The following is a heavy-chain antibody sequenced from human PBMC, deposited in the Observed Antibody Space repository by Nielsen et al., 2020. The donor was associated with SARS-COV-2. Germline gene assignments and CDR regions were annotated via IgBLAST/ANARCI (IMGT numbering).Heavy chain of an antibody. J-gene: IGHJ4*02. CDR1: GYTFTSYD. CDR3: ARGEGQLLFD. V-gene: IGHV1-69*13. Sequence: SVKVSCKASGYTFTSYDINWVRQAPGQGLEWMGGIIPIFGTANYAQKFQGRVTITADESTSTAYMELSSLRSEDTAVYYCARGEGQLLFDWGQGTLVTVSS. CDR2: IIPIFGTA. D-gene: IGHD2-2*01.